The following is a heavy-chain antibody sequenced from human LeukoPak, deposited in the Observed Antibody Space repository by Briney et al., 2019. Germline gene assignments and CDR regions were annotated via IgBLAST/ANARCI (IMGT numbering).Heavy chain of an antibody. J-gene: IGHJ4*02. V-gene: IGHV4-59*01. CDR2: IYYSGST. Sequence: PSETLSLTCTVSDGSISSYYWSWIRQPPGKGLEWIGYIYYSGSTNYNPSLKSRVTISVDTSKNQFSLKLSSVTAADTAVYYCARVPYGDYVDYWGQGTLVTVSS. CDR1: DGSISSYY. CDR3: ARVPYGDYVDY. D-gene: IGHD4-17*01.